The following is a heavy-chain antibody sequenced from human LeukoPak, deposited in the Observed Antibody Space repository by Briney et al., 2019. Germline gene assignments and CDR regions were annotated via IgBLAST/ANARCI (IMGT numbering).Heavy chain of an antibody. Sequence: SETLSLTCAVYGGSFSGYYWSWIRQPPGKGLEWIGEINHSGSTNYNPSLKSRVTISVDTSKNQFSLKLSSVTAADTAVYYCARTPPGYYYDSSGYPGDWGRGTLVTVSS. CDR1: GGSFSGYY. CDR3: ARTPPGYYYDSSGYPGD. V-gene: IGHV4-34*01. J-gene: IGHJ4*02. CDR2: INHSGST. D-gene: IGHD3-22*01.